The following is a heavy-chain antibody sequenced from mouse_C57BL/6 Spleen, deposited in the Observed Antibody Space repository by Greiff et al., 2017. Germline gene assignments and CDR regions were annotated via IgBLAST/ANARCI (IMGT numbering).Heavy chain of an antibody. CDR1: GYAFSSSW. V-gene: IGHV1-82*01. J-gene: IGHJ2*01. CDR3: ARNFYFDD. CDR2: IYPGDGDT. Sequence: VQLQQSGPELVKPGASVKISCKASGYAFSSSWMNWVKQRPGKGLEWIGRIYPGDGDTNYNGKFTGKATLTADKSSSTAYMQLSSLTSEDSAVYFCARNFYFDDWGQGTTLTVSS.